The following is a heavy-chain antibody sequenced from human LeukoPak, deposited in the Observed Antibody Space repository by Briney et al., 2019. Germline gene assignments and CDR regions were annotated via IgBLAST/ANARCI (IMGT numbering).Heavy chain of an antibody. V-gene: IGHV4-59*01. J-gene: IGHJ4*02. Sequence: SETLSLTCTVSGGSISSYYWSWIRQPPGKGLEWIGYIYYSGSTNYNPSLKSRVTISVDTSKNQFSLKLSSVTAADTAVYYRARGKPIAVANLPDYWGQGTLVTVSS. CDR1: GGSISSYY. CDR3: ARGKPIAVANLPDY. D-gene: IGHD6-19*01. CDR2: IYYSGST.